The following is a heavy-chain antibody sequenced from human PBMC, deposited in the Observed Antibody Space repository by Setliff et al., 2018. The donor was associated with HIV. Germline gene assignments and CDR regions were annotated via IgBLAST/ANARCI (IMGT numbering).Heavy chain of an antibody. D-gene: IGHD2-2*01. CDR3: AREVRVVLPAAASGNYYYYYMDV. V-gene: IGHV4-31*03. CDR1: GDSIRSGGYF. J-gene: IGHJ6*03. CDR2: IYYTGTS. Sequence: PSETLSLTCIISGDSIRSGGYFWSWIRQFPGKGLEWIGSIYYTGTSYYSSSLKSRLTMSVDTSKNQFSLRLSSVTAADTAVYYCAREVRVVLPAAASGNYYYYYMDVWGKGTTVTVSS.